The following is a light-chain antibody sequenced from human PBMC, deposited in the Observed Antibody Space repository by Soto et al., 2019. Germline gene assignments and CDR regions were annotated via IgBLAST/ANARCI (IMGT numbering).Light chain of an antibody. V-gene: IGKV1-5*03. CDR2: KAS. J-gene: IGKJ3*01. Sequence: DIQMTQSPSTLSASVGDRVTITCRASQSISTWLAWYQQKPGKAPKLLIYKASSLASGVPSRFSGSGSGTEFTLTINSLQPDDFAAYYCQHYKDYLFTFGPGTKVDIK. CDR3: QHYKDYLFT. CDR1: QSISTW.